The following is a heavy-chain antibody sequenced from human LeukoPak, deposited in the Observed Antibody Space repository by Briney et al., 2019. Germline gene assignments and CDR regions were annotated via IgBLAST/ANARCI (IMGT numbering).Heavy chain of an antibody. CDR1: GFTFSSYE. D-gene: IGHD3-22*01. Sequence: GGSLRLSCAASGFTFSSYEMNWVRQAPGKGLEWVSYISSSGSTIYYADSVKGRFTISRDNAKNSLYLQMNSLRAEDTAVYYCARAPIPDYYEARGGYYGMDVWDKGTTVTVSS. J-gene: IGHJ6*04. V-gene: IGHV3-48*03. CDR3: ARAPIPDYYEARGGYYGMDV. CDR2: ISSSGSTI.